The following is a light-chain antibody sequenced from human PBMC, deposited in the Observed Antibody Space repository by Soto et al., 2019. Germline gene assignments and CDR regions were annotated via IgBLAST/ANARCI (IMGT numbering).Light chain of an antibody. Sequence: DIQMTQSPSTLSASVGDSVTITCRASQNIRNWLAWYQQKPGKAPNPLIYDASSLQSGVPSRFSGSGSGTDFTLTISSLQPEDFATYYCQQSYSTPRALTFGGGTKVDIK. CDR1: QNIRNW. V-gene: IGKV1-39*01. J-gene: IGKJ4*01. CDR3: QQSYSTPRALT. CDR2: DAS.